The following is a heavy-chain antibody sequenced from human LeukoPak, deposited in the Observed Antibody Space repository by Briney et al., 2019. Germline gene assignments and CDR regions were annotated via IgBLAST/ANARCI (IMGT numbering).Heavy chain of an antibody. CDR3: AKGGWGVPTARGLDY. CDR2: ISSSSSYI. CDR1: GFTFSSYS. D-gene: IGHD2-2*01. J-gene: IGHJ4*02. Sequence: GGSLRLSCAASGFTFSSYSMNWVRQAPGKGLEWVSSISSSSSYIYYADSVKGRFTISRDNSKNTLYLQMDSLRAEDSAVFYCAKGGWGVPTARGLDYWGQGTLVTVS. V-gene: IGHV3-21*04.